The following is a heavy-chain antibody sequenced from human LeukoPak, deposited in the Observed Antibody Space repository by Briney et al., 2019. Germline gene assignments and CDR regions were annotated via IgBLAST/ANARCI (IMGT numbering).Heavy chain of an antibody. CDR1: GGSISSCF. J-gene: IGHJ4*02. CDR2: ITNSGST. CDR3: ARNGGSWTFDH. Sequence: PSETLSLTCTVSGGSISSCFWSWIRQPPGKGLEWIGYITNSGSTAYNSSLKSRVTISLDTSNNQFSLKLTSVTAADTAVYSCARNGGSWTFDHWGQGTLVTVSS. V-gene: IGHV4-59*08. D-gene: IGHD3/OR15-3a*01.